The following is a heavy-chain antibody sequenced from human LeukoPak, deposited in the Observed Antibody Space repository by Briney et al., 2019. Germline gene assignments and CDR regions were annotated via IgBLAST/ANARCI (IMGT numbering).Heavy chain of an antibody. D-gene: IGHD2-8*01. CDR2: IYPGDSDT. CDR3: ARHESCSNGVCYQINS. J-gene: IGHJ4*02. V-gene: IGHV5-51*01. CDR1: GYSFASYW. Sequence: GESLKISCKGSGYSFASYWIGWVRQMPGKGLEWMGIIYPGDSDTRYSPSFQGQVTISADKSISTAYLQWNSLKASDTAMYYCARHESCSNGVCYQINSWGQGTLVTVSS.